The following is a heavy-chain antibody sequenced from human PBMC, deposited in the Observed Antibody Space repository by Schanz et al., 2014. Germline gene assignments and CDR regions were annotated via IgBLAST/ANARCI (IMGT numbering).Heavy chain of an antibody. CDR1: GFTVSSNH. J-gene: IGHJ6*02. D-gene: IGHD2-15*01. V-gene: IGHV3-66*01. CDR3: AKGMGYCSGGTCCDYYYYGLDV. CDR2: IYSGIGA. Sequence: EAQLVESGGGVVQPGRSLRLSCAVSGFTVSSNHMSWVRQAPGKGLEWVSVIYSGIGAYYADSVKGRFTISRDNSENTLYLQMNSLSADDTAVFYCAKGMGYCSGGTCCDYYYYGLDVWGQGTTXTVSS.